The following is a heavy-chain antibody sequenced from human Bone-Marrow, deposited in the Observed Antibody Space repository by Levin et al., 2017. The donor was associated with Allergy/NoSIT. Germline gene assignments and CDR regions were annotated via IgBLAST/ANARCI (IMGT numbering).Heavy chain of an antibody. V-gene: IGHV3-30*03. J-gene: IGHJ3*02. Sequence: LSLTCAASGFTFSSYGMHWVRQAPGKGLEWVAVISYDGSNKYYADSVKGRFTISRDNSKNTLYLQMNSLRAEDTAVYYCATVPHSADAFDIWGQGTMVTVSS. D-gene: IGHD4-17*01. CDR2: ISYDGSNK. CDR1: GFTFSSYG. CDR3: ATVPHSADAFDI.